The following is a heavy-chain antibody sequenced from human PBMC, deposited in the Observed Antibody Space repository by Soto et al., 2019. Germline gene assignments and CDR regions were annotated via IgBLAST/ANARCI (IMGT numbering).Heavy chain of an antibody. Sequence: ASVKVSCKASGYTFTSYAMHWVRQAPGQRLEWMGWINAGNGNTKYSQKFQGRVTITRDTSASTAYMELSSLRSEDTAVYYCAREALEYSGSSDWFDPWGQGTLVTVS. CDR3: AREALEYSGSSDWFDP. D-gene: IGHD6-6*01. V-gene: IGHV1-3*01. CDR2: INAGNGNT. J-gene: IGHJ5*02. CDR1: GYTFTSYA.